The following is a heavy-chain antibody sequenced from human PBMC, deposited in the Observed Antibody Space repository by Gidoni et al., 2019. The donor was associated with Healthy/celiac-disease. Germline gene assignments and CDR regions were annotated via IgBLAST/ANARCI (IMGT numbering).Heavy chain of an antibody. Sequence: QVQLVESGGGVVQPGRSRRRSCAASGFTFRSYGMHLVRQAPGKGLEWVAVISYDGSNNYSADSVKGRFTISRDNSKNTLYLHMNSLRAEDTAVYYCAKEGHDSSGYSGYFDYWGQGTLVTVSS. CDR2: ISYDGSNN. V-gene: IGHV3-30*18. CDR1: GFTFRSYG. J-gene: IGHJ4*02. D-gene: IGHD3-22*01. CDR3: AKEGHDSSGYSGYFDY.